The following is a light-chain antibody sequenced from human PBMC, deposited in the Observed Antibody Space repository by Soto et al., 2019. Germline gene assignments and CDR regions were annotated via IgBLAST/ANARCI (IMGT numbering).Light chain of an antibody. V-gene: IGLV1-44*01. J-gene: IGLJ2*01. CDR1: SSNIGSNT. Sequence: QSVLTQPPSASGTPGQRVTISCSGSSSNIGSNTVNWYQQLPGTAPTLLIYSNNQRPSGVPDRFSGSKSGTSASLAISGLQSEDEDEDYCAAWDDSLNGHVVFGGGTKVTVL. CDR2: SNN. CDR3: AAWDDSLNGHVV.